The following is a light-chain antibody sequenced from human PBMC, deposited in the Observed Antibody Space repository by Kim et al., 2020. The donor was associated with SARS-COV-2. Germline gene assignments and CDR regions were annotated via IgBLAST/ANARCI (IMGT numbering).Light chain of an antibody. CDR1: QLGHKF. V-gene: IGLV3-1*01. Sequence: SYELTQPPSVSVSPGQTAIISCSGDQLGHKFASWFQQKPGQSPVLVIHEDNKRPSGIPERFSGSNSGNTATLTISGTQAMDEADYYCQAWDSSTAAFGGGTQLTVL. J-gene: IGLJ2*01. CDR2: EDN. CDR3: QAWDSSTAA.